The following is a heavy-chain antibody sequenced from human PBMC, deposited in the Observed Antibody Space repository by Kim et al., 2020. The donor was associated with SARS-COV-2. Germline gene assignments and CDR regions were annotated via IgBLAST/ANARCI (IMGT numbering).Heavy chain of an antibody. CDR3: AKSQSPDGDGGSYPGNYYFDY. J-gene: IGHJ4*02. CDR2: ISGSGGST. Sequence: GGSLRLSCAASGFTFSSYAMSWVRQAPGKGLEWVSAISGSGGSTYYADSVKGRFTISRDNSKNTLYLQMNSLRAEDTAVYYCAKSQSPDGDGGSYPGNYYFDYWGQGTLVTVSS. CDR1: GFTFSSYA. D-gene: IGHD1-26*01. V-gene: IGHV3-23*01.